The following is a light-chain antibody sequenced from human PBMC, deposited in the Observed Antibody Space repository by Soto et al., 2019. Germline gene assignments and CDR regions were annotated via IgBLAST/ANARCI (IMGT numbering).Light chain of an antibody. J-gene: IGKJ1*01. CDR1: QSVRIN. Sequence: VRTPYPATEAXXPGERATVXXRXSQSVRINVAWYQQKNGQSPKLLFYGASTRAIDIPDRFSGNWSGAEFNLTISSLRAEDFGVCYCQKYSEWPSRRFGPRTKVDIK. V-gene: IGKV3-15*01. CDR2: GAS. CDR3: QKYSEWPSRR.